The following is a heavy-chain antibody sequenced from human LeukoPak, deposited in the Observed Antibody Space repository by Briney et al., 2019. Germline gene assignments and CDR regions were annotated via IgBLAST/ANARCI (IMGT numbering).Heavy chain of an antibody. CDR1: GGTFSSYA. Sequence: ASVKVSCKASGGTFSSYAISWVRQAPGQGLEWMGGIIPIFGTANYAQKFQGRVTMTRDTSISTAYMELSRLRSDDTAVYYCARDFGRGKGSRYFDYWGQGTLVTVSS. CDR3: ARDFGRGKGSRYFDY. D-gene: IGHD2-15*01. J-gene: IGHJ4*02. V-gene: IGHV1-69*05. CDR2: IIPIFGTA.